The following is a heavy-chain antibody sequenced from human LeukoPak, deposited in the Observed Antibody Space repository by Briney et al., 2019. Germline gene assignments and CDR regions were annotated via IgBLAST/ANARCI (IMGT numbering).Heavy chain of an antibody. CDR1: GFTFSDYY. D-gene: IGHD5/OR15-5a*01. Sequence: GGSLRLSCAASGFTFSDYYMSWIRQAPGKGLEWVSYISSSSSYTNYADSVKGRFTISRDNAKNSLYLQMNSLRAENTAVYYCARSVYYFDYWGQGTLVTVSS. V-gene: IGHV3-11*06. CDR3: ARSVYYFDY. CDR2: ISSSSSYT. J-gene: IGHJ4*02.